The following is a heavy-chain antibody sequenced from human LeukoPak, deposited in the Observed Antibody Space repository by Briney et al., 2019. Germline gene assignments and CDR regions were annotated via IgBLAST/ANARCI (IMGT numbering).Heavy chain of an antibody. CDR1: GFTFSSYA. V-gene: IGHV3-23*01. D-gene: IGHD6-19*01. CDR2: ISGSGGST. J-gene: IGHJ4*02. Sequence: GGSLRLSCAASGFTFSSYAMSWVRQAPGKGLEWVSAISGSGGSTYYADSVKGRFTISRDNSKNTLYLQMNSLRADDTAVYYCAKDIRKAVAGSIFDYWGQGTLVTVSS. CDR3: AKDIRKAVAGSIFDY.